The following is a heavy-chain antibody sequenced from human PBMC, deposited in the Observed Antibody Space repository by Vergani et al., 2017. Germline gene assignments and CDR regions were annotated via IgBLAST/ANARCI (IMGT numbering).Heavy chain of an antibody. CDR3: ANLGGIAAAGLIDAFDI. J-gene: IGHJ3*02. CDR1: GFTFSSYS. CDR2: ISSSSSYI. D-gene: IGHD6-13*01. V-gene: IGHV3-21*01. Sequence: EVQLVESGGGLVQPGGSLRLSCAASGFTFSSYSMNWVRQAPGKGLEWVSSISSSSSYIYYADSVKGRFTISRDNAKNSLYLQMNSLRAEDTAVYYCANLGGIAAAGLIDAFDIWGQGTMVTVSS.